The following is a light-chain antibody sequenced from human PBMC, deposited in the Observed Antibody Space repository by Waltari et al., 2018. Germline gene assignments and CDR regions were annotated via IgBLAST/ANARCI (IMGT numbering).Light chain of an antibody. J-gene: IGLJ3*02. CDR3: CSYAGRATWA. V-gene: IGLV2-11*01. Sequence: QSALPQPRSVSGSPGHSVPISCTGTSRDVGGYDYVSWYQQYPGKAPKLVIYDVSKRPSGVPDRFSGSKSGNTASLTISGLQAEDEADYNCCSYAGRATWAFGGGTKLTVL. CDR1: SRDVGGYDY. CDR2: DVS.